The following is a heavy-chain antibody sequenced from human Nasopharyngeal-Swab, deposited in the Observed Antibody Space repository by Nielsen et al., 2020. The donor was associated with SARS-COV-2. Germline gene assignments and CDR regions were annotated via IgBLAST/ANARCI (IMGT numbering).Heavy chain of an antibody. V-gene: IGHV4-39*01. CDR3: ARHENLLRYFDWLLNPGWFDP. J-gene: IGHJ5*02. D-gene: IGHD3-9*01. CDR2: IYYSGST. CDR1: GGSISSSSYY. Sequence: SETLSLTCTFSGGSISSSSYYWGWIRQPPGKGLEWIGSIYYSGSTYYNPSLKSRVTISVDTSKNQFSLKLSSVTAADTAVYYCARHENLLRYFDWLLNPGWFDPWGQGTLVTVSS.